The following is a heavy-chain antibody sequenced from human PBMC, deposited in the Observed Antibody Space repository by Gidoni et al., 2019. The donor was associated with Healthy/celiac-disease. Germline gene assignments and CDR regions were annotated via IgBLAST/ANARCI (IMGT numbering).Heavy chain of an antibody. CDR1: GFPFSSYA. V-gene: IGHV3-23*01. D-gene: IGHD3-3*01. J-gene: IGHJ4*02. CDR2: SSGSGGST. Sequence: EVQLLWSGGGLVQPGGSLRLSCAASGFPFSSYAMSWVRQAPGKGLEWVSASSGSGGSTYYADSVKGRFTISRDNSKNTLYLQMNSLRAEDTAVYYCAKDSYYDFWSGYHDYWGQGTLVTVSS. CDR3: AKDSYYDFWSGYHDY.